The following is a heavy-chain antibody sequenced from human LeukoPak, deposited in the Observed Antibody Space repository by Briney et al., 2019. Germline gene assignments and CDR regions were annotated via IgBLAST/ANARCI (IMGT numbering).Heavy chain of an antibody. V-gene: IGHV1-18*01. Sequence: ASVKVSCKATSRISWVRQAPGQGLEWMGWIGTYGGDTYYAQKFQGRITVTTDTSTSTVYMELRNLRSDDTAVYYCARGRILTGYYDYWGQGTLVTVCS. CDR2: IGTYGGDT. D-gene: IGHD3-9*01. J-gene: IGHJ4*02. CDR3: ARGRILTGYYDY. CDR1: TSR.